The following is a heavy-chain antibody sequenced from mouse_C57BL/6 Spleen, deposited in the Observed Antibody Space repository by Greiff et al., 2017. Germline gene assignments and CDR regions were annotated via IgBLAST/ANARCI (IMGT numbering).Heavy chain of an antibody. D-gene: IGHD1-1*01. J-gene: IGHJ1*03. CDR3: ARDPLITTVVANWYFDV. Sequence: EVKVVESEGGLVQPGSSMKLSCTASGFTFSDYYMAWVRQVPEKGLEWVSNINYDGSSTYYLDSLQSRFIISRDNAKNILYLQMSSLKSEDTATYYCARDPLITTVVANWYFDVWGTGTTVTVSS. V-gene: IGHV5-16*01. CDR2: INYDGSST. CDR1: GFTFSDYY.